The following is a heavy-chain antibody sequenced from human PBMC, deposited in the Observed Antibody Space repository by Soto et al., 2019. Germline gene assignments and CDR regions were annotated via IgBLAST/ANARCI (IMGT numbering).Heavy chain of an antibody. D-gene: IGHD4-17*01. CDR2: MNRNSDNT. CDR1: GYTFSSYD. V-gene: IGHV1-8*01. CDR3: ARTLYSDNVHY. J-gene: IGHJ4*02. Sequence: QVQLVQSGAEVKKPGASVKVSCKASGYTFSSYDINWVRQATEQGLEWMGWMNRNSDNTGYAQKFQGRVTMTRNTLTSTVDMELSSLRSEDTAVYYWARTLYSDNVHYWGQGTLVTVSS.